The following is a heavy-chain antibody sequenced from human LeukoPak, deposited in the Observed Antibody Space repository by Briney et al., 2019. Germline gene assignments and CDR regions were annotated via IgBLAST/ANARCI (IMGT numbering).Heavy chain of an antibody. CDR1: GYSFSGYY. CDR2: INHNSGGT. J-gene: IGHJ6*03. D-gene: IGHD6-13*01. Sequence: GASVKVSCKASGYSFSGYYMHWVRQAPGQGLEWMGWINHNSGGTNYAQKFQGRVTMTRDTSISTAYMELSRLRSDDTAVYYCATDSSSWFLLEPLYYYYYYMDVWGKGTTVTISS. V-gene: IGHV1-2*02. CDR3: ATDSSSWFLLEPLYYYYYYMDV.